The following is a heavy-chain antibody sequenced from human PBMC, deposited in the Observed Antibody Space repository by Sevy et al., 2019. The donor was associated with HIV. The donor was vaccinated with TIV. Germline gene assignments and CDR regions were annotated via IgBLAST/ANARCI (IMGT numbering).Heavy chain of an antibody. CDR1: GGSISSSSYY. CDR3: ARGGFGAYYYGSSGYDNWFDP. V-gene: IGHV4-39*01. Sequence: SETLSLTCTVSGGSISSSSYYWGWIRQPPGKGLEWIGSIYYSGSTYYNPSLKSRVTISVDTSKNQFSLKLGPVTAADTAVYYCARGGFGAYYYGSSGYDNWFDPWGQGTLVTVSS. CDR2: IYYSGST. D-gene: IGHD3-22*01. J-gene: IGHJ5*02.